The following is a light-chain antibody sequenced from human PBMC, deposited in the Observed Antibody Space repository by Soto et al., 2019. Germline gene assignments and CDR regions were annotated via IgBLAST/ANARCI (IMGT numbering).Light chain of an antibody. J-gene: IGKJ1*01. CDR1: QSISNW. Sequence: DIQMTQSPSILHASVGDRVTIPCRASQSISNWLAWYQQKPGKAPQLLIYDASDLESGVPSRFSGSGSDTEFTLTISSLQPDDSASYYCQQYNSYSPWTFGQGTKVDIK. CDR2: DAS. CDR3: QQYNSYSPWT. V-gene: IGKV1-5*01.